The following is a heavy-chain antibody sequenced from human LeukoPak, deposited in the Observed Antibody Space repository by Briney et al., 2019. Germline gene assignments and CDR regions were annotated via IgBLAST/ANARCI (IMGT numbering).Heavy chain of an antibody. CDR1: GGSISSYY. Sequence: SETLSLTCTVSGGSISSYYWSWIRQPAGRGLEWIGRIYTSGSTNYNPSLKSRVTMSVDTSKNQFSLKLSSVTAADTAVYYCASSAAAGTSGWFDPWGQGTLVTVSS. V-gene: IGHV4-4*07. CDR3: ASSAAAGTSGWFDP. CDR2: IYTSGST. J-gene: IGHJ5*02. D-gene: IGHD6-13*01.